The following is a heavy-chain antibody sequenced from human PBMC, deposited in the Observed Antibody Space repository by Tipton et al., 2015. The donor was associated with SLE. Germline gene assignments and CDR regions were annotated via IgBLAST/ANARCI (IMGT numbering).Heavy chain of an antibody. CDR2: IFHDGST. D-gene: IGHD6-13*01. CDR3: AMSSSSKTWPAKGDFYGMDV. J-gene: IGHJ6*02. CDR1: GGSISSNNW. V-gene: IGHV4-4*02. Sequence: TLSLTCAVFGGSISSNNWWSWVRQPPGKGLEWIGEIFHDGSTNYNPSLKSRVTMSVDKSKNQFSLWLDSVTAADTAVYYRAMSSSSKTWPAKGDFYGMDVWGQGTTVTVSS.